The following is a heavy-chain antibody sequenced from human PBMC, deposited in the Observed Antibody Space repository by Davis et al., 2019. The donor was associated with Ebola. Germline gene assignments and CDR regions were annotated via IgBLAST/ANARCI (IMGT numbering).Heavy chain of an antibody. D-gene: IGHD5-12*01. CDR1: GFTFSGSA. CDR3: ATADGRGPYYYYGTDV. CDR2: IRSKANSYAT. V-gene: IGHV3-73*01. Sequence: GESLKISCAASGFTFSGSAMHWVRQASGKGLEWVGRIRSKANSYATAYAASVKGRFTISRDDSKNTLYLQMNSLRAEDTAVYYVATADGRGPYYYYGTDVWGQGTTVTVSS. J-gene: IGHJ6*02.